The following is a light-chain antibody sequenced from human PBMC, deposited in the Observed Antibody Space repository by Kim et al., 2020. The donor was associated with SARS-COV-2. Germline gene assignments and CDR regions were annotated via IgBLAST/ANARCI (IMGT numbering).Light chain of an antibody. CDR2: QDA. Sequence: SYELTQPPSVSVSPGQTASITCSGEKLEDKFACWYQQKPGQSPVLVIYQDAKRPSGIPERFSGSNSGNTATLTIGGAQAMDEADYYCQAWDSSTVVFGGGTQLTVL. CDR3: QAWDSSTVV. J-gene: IGLJ2*01. CDR1: KLEDKF. V-gene: IGLV3-1*01.